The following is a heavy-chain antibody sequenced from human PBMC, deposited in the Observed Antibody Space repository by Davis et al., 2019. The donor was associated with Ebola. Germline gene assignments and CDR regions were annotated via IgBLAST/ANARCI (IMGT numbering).Heavy chain of an antibody. D-gene: IGHD3-10*01. CDR2: ISAYNGNT. V-gene: IGHV1-18*04. CDR3: AREVTMVQGVIITGYYYYYGMDV. CDR1: GYTFTGYY. J-gene: IGHJ6*02. Sequence: AASVKVSCKASGYTFTGYYMHWVRQAPGQGLEWMGWISAYNGNTNYAQKLQGRVTMTTDTSTSTAYMELSSLRSEDTAVYYCAREVTMVQGVIITGYYYYYGMDVWGQGTTVTVSS.